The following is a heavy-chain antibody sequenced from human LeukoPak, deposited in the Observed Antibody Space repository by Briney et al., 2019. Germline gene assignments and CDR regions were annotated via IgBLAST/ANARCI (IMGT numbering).Heavy chain of an antibody. D-gene: IGHD3-10*01. CDR1: GGSINRSSFY. V-gene: IGHV4-39*07. CDR2: IYYSGST. Sequence: NTSETLSLTCSVSGGSINRSSFYWGWIRQPPGKGLEWIGSIYYSGSTYSNPSLKSRVTISVDTSKNQFSLKLTSVTAADTAVYYCARRPVTTDRGGWFDPWGQGTLVTVSS. CDR3: ARRPVTTDRGGWFDP. J-gene: IGHJ5*02.